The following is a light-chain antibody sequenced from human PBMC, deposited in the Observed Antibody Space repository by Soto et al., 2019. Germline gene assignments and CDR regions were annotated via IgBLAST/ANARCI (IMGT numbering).Light chain of an antibody. CDR1: QSVSSNY. J-gene: IGKJ4*01. V-gene: IGKV3-20*01. CDR3: QQYGSSPLT. Sequence: EIVLTQSPGTLSLSPGERATLSWRASQSVSSNYLAWYQQKPGQTPKVLIYRASTRATGIPDRFSGSGSGTDFTLTISRLEAEDFAVYYCQQYGSSPLTFGGGTKVDIK. CDR2: RAS.